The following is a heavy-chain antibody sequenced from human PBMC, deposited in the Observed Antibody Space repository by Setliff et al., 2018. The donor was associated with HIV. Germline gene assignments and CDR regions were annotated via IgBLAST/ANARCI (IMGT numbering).Heavy chain of an antibody. Sequence: PGGSLRLSCAASGFTFSSYAMSWVRQAPERGLEWVSAISGSGGNTYYADSVKGRFTLSRDNSKNTVYLQLNSLRAEDTAMYYCTRDLDLTGGEAFDIWGQGTMVTVSS. CDR1: GFTFSSYA. CDR2: ISGSGGNT. CDR3: TRDLDLTGGEAFDI. V-gene: IGHV3-23*01. D-gene: IGHD3-3*01. J-gene: IGHJ3*02.